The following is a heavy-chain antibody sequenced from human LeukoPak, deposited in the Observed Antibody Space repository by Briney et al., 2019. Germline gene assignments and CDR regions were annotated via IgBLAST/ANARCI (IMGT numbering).Heavy chain of an antibody. J-gene: IGHJ4*02. D-gene: IGHD3-22*01. CDR2: INTNTGNP. CDR1: GYTFTGYY. Sequence: ASVKVSCKASGYTFTGYYMHWVRQAPGQGLEWMGWINTNTGNPTYAQGFTGRFVFSLDTSVSTAYLQISSLKAEDIAVYYCAKQYYYDSTRNPFDYWGQGTLVTVSS. V-gene: IGHV7-4-1*02. CDR3: AKQYYYDSTRNPFDY.